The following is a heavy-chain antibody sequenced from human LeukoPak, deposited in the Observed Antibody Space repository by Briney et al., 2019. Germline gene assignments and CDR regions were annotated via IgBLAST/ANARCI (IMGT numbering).Heavy chain of an antibody. Sequence: GGSLILSCAASGFTFSSYAMSWVRQAPGKGLEWVSGITGSGGSTYYADSVKGRFTISRDNSKNTLYLQMNSLRAEDTAVYYCAKDVGIVSQHWGQGTLVTVSS. D-gene: IGHD3-22*01. V-gene: IGHV3-23*01. CDR3: AKDVGIVSQH. CDR2: ITGSGGST. J-gene: IGHJ1*01. CDR1: GFTFSSYA.